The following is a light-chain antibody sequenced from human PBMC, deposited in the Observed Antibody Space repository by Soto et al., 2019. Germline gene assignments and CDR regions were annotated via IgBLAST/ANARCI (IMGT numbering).Light chain of an antibody. V-gene: IGLV1-40*01. CDR3: QSYDSSLTTFV. J-gene: IGLJ1*01. Sequence: VLPQPPSVSVAPGQRVAISCTGSSSNIGAEYDVHWYQQLPGTAPKRLIYGDNNRPSGVPDRFSGSKSGTSASLAITGLQPKDEADYYCQSYDSSLTTFVFGTGTKVTVL. CDR2: GDN. CDR1: SSNIGAEYD.